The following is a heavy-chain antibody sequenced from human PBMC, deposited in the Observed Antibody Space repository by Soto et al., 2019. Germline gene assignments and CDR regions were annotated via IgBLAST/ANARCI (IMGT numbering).Heavy chain of an antibody. CDR1: GGTFSSYA. CDR3: ARDRGAGPDYYYYYGMDV. J-gene: IGHJ6*02. CDR2: IIPILGIA. Sequence: ASVKVSCKASGGTFSSYAISWVRQAPGQGLEWMGRIIPILGIANYAQKFQGRVTITADKSTSTAYMELSSLRSEDTAVYYCARDRGAGPDYYYYYGMDVWGQGTTVTVSS. V-gene: IGHV1-69*04.